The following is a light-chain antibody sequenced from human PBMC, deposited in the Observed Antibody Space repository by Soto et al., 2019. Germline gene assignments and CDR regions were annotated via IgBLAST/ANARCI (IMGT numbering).Light chain of an antibody. Sequence: SYELTQPPSVSVAPGKTARITCGGNNIGSKSVHWYQQKPGQAPVLVIYYDSDRPSGIPERFSGSNSGNTATLTISRVEAGDEADYYCQVWDSSSDPCVVFGGGTKVTVL. J-gene: IGLJ2*01. CDR2: YDS. CDR1: NIGSKS. CDR3: QVWDSSSDPCVV. V-gene: IGLV3-21*04.